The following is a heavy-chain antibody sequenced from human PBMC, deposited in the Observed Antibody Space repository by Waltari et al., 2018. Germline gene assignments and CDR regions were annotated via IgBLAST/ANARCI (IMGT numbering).Heavy chain of an antibody. J-gene: IGHJ4*02. CDR2: IIPYLDKK. Sequence: QVQLVQSGPAMKKPGSSVKVSCKASSDTFSNSAFSWVRQAPGQGLEWMGGIIPYLDKKNYAQKFQGRVTMTADMSTTTVYMELTSLRSEDTAMYYCARMSWKWAYLDNWGQGSLVTVSS. V-gene: IGHV1-69*04. D-gene: IGHD1-1*01. CDR3: ARMSWKWAYLDN. CDR1: SDTFSNSA.